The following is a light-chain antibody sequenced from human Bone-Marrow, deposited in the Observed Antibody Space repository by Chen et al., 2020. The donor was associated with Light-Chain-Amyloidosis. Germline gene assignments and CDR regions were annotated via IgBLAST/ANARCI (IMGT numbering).Light chain of an antibody. CDR2: RDT. Sequence: YELTQPPSVSVSPGQTARITCSGDDLPTKYAYWYQQKPGQAPVLVIHRDTERPSGISERFSDSSSGSTATLTISGVQAEDEADYHCQSADCSGTYEVIFGGGTKLTVL. V-gene: IGLV3-25*03. J-gene: IGLJ2*01. CDR1: DLPTKY. CDR3: QSADCSGTYEVI.